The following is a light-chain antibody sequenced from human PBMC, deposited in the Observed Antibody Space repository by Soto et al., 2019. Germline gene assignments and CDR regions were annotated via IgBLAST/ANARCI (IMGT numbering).Light chain of an antibody. CDR3: CSYAGNYKYV. Sequence: QSALTQPHSVSGSPGQSVTISCTGTSSDVGAYNFASWYQQRPGTAPRLIIYDVNKRPSGVPDRFSGSKSGNTASLTISGLQAEDEADYYCCSYAGNYKYVFRSGTKVTVL. CDR1: SSDVGAYNF. J-gene: IGLJ1*01. CDR2: DVN. V-gene: IGLV2-11*01.